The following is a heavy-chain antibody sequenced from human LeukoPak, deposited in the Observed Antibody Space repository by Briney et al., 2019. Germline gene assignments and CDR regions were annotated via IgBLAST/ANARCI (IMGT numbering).Heavy chain of an antibody. J-gene: IGHJ6*04. CDR2: IDPSDSYT. Sequence: GESLRISCKGSGYSFTSYWISWVRQMPGKGLEWMGKIDPSDSYTNYSPSFQGHVTISADESISTAYLQWSSLKASDTAMYYCVATNYYYYGLDVWGKGTTVTVSS. CDR1: GYSFTSYW. CDR3: VATNYYYYGLDV. V-gene: IGHV5-10-1*01. D-gene: IGHD1-1*01.